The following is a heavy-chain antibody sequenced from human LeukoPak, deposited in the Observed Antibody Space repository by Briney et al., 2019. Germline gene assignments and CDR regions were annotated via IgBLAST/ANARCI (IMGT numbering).Heavy chain of an antibody. Sequence: GESLKISCQGSGYRFTNYWIGWVRQMPGEGPEWMAIIYPGDSDTRYSPSIQGRVTISADKSISTAYLQWSSLKASDTAMYYCAAGWYGGPYDYWGQGILVTVSS. J-gene: IGHJ4*02. CDR2: IYPGDSDT. CDR1: GYRFTNYW. D-gene: IGHD6-19*01. V-gene: IGHV5-51*01. CDR3: AAGWYGGPYDY.